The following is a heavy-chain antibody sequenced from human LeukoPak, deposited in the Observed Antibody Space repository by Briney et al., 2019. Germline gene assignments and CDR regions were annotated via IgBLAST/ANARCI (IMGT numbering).Heavy chain of an antibody. V-gene: IGHV1-69*05. Sequence: SVKVSCKASGGTFSSYAISWVRQAPGQGLEWMGRIIPIFGTANYAQKFQGRVTITTDESTSTAYVELSSLRSEDTAVYYCARSCSGGSCYSAWLYYVDYWGQGTLVTVSS. CDR1: GGTFSSYA. CDR3: ARSCSGGSCYSAWLYYVDY. D-gene: IGHD2-15*01. CDR2: IIPIFGTA. J-gene: IGHJ4*02.